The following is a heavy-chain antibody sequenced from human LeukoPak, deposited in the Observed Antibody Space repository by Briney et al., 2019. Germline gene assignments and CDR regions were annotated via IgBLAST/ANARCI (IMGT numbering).Heavy chain of an antibody. CDR1: GGSVSSGSYY. D-gene: IGHD4-17*01. Sequence: SETLSLTCTVSGGSVSSGSYYWSCIRQPPGKGLEWIGYIYYSGSTNYNPSPKRRVTISVDTSKNQFSLKLSSVTAADTAVYYCARADYGDYGEYYFDYWGQGTLVTVSS. CDR3: ARADYGDYGEYYFDY. V-gene: IGHV4-61*01. J-gene: IGHJ4*02. CDR2: IYYSGST.